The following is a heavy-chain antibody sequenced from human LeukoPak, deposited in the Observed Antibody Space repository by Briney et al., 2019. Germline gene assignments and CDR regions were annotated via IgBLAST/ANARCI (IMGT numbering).Heavy chain of an antibody. CDR1: GGSISSYC. CDR3: ASTSDYGDYQYYFDY. J-gene: IGHJ4*02. V-gene: IGHV4-59*01. D-gene: IGHD4-17*01. Sequence: SETLSLTCTVSGGSISSYCWSWIRQPPGKGLEWIGYIYYSGSTNYNPSLKSRVTISVDTSKNQFSLKLSSVTAADTAVYYCASTSDYGDYQYYFDYWGQGTLVTVPS. CDR2: IYYSGST.